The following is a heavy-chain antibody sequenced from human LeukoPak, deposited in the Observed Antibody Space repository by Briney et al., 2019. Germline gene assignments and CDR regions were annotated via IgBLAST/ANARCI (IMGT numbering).Heavy chain of an antibody. CDR2: IYYSGST. J-gene: IGHJ6*03. Sequence: SETLSLTCTVSGGSISSYYWSWIRQPPGKGLEWIGYIYYSGSTNYNPSLKSRVTISVDTSKNQFSLKLSSVTAVDTAVYYCARAAGTNYYYYYYMDVWGKGTTVTISS. CDR1: GGSISSYY. CDR3: ARAAGTNYYYYYYMDV. D-gene: IGHD6-13*01. V-gene: IGHV4-59*01.